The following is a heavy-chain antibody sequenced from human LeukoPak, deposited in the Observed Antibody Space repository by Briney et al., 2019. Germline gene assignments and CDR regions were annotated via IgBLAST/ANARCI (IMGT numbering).Heavy chain of an antibody. Sequence: PGGSLRLSCAASGFIFSSYGMHWVRQAPGKGLEWVAVIWYDGSNKYYADSVKGRFTISRDNSKNTLYPQMNSLRAEDTAMYYWARDPAYCGGDCYPTGYFDYWGQGTLVTVSS. J-gene: IGHJ4*02. CDR1: GFIFSSYG. D-gene: IGHD2-21*02. CDR2: IWYDGSNK. V-gene: IGHV3-33*01. CDR3: ARDPAYCGGDCYPTGYFDY.